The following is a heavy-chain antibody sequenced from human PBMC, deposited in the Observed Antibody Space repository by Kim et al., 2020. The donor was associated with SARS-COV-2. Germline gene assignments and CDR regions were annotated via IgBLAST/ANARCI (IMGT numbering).Heavy chain of an antibody. CDR1: GGSFSGYY. Sequence: SETLSLTCAVYGGSFSGYYWSWIRQPPGKGLEWIGEINHSGSTNYNPSLKSRVTISVDTSKNQFSLKLSSVTAADTAVYYCASLRLEYYDFWSGPDRQGYYYYGMDVWGQGTTVTVSS. CDR2: INHSGST. V-gene: IGHV4-34*01. J-gene: IGHJ6*02. CDR3: ASLRLEYYDFWSGPDRQGYYYYGMDV. D-gene: IGHD3-3*01.